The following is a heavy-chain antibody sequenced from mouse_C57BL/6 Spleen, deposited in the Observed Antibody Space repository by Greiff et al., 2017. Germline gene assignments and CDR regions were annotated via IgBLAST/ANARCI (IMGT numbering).Heavy chain of an antibody. D-gene: IGHD2-1*01. CDR2: IYPGSGST. Sequence: QVQLKQPGAELVKPGASVKMSCKASGYTFTSYWITWVKQRPGQGLEWIGDIYPGSGSTNYNEKFKSKVTLTVDTSSSTAYMQLSSLTSEDSAVYYCARVDGNYVAMDYWGQGTSVTVSS. CDR3: ARVDGNYVAMDY. CDR1: GYTFTSYW. J-gene: IGHJ4*01. V-gene: IGHV1-55*01.